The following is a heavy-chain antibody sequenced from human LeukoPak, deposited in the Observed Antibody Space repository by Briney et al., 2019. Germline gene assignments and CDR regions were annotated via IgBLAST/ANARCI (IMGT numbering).Heavy chain of an antibody. D-gene: IGHD3-10*01. Sequence: SVKVSCKASGGTFSSYAISWVRQAPGQGLEWMGGIIPIFGTANYAQKFQGRVTITADESTSTAYMELSSLRSEDTAVYYCARSVRGVIMPLGALWGQGTLATVSS. CDR1: GGTFSSYA. V-gene: IGHV1-69*13. CDR3: ARSVRGVIMPLGAL. CDR2: IIPIFGTA. J-gene: IGHJ4*02.